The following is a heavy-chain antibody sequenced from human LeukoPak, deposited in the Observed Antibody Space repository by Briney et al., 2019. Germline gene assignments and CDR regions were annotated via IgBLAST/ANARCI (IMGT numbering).Heavy chain of an antibody. V-gene: IGHV3-21*04. D-gene: IGHD2-8*01. CDR1: GFTFSSYS. Sequence: GGSLRLSCAASGFTFSSYSMNWVRQAPGKRLEWVSSISSSSSYIYYADSVKGRFTISRDNAKNSLYLQMNSLRAEDTAVYYCAKDGYAIVLMVYAIDDRYYFDYWGQGTLVTVSS. CDR3: AKDGYAIVLMVYAIDDRYYFDY. CDR2: ISSSSSYI. J-gene: IGHJ4*02.